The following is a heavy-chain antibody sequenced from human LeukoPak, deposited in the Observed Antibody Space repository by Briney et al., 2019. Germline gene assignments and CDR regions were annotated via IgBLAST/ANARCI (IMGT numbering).Heavy chain of an antibody. V-gene: IGHV4-59*11. CDR3: ASRPAGSTWYGIFDY. CDR1: SGSIKSHY. J-gene: IGHJ4*02. Sequence: SETLSLTCTVSSGSIKSHYWSWIRQPPGKGLEWIGYIFNGGVTNYNPSLKSRVTMSVDTSRDQFSLRLSSVTAVDTAIYYCASRPAGSTWYGIFDYWSQGTLVTVSS. D-gene: IGHD6-13*01. CDR2: IFNGGVT.